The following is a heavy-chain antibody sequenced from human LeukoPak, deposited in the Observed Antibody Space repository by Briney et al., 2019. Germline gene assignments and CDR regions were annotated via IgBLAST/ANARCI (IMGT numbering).Heavy chain of an antibody. Sequence: SVKVSCKASGGTFSSYAISWVRQAPGQGLEWMGGIIPIFGTANYAQKFQGRVTITADESTSTAYMELSSLRSEDTAVYYCARDQGASGYDFYYYYGMDVWGQGTTVTASS. CDR2: IIPIFGTA. CDR1: GGTFSSYA. D-gene: IGHD5-12*01. V-gene: IGHV1-69*13. J-gene: IGHJ6*02. CDR3: ARDQGASGYDFYYYYGMDV.